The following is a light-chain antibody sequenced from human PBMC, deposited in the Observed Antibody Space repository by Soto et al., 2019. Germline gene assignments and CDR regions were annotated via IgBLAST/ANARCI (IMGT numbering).Light chain of an antibody. V-gene: IGKV3-20*01. Sequence: EIVLTQSPGTLSLSPGERATLSCRASQSVSSNYLAWYQQKPGQAPRLLIYAASSRATGIPDRFTGSGSGTDFTLTISRLEPEDFAVYYCQQYGSSPNMYTFGQGSKLEIK. J-gene: IGKJ2*01. CDR3: QQYGSSPNMYT. CDR2: AAS. CDR1: QSVSSNY.